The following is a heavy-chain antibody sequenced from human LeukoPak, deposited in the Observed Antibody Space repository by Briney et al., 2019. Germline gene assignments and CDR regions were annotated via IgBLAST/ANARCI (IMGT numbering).Heavy chain of an antibody. CDR3: AKDPGLCGDYYIDY. V-gene: IGHV3-23*01. Sequence: GGSLRLSCAASGFTCSSYAMSWDRQAPGHGLEWVSAISGSGDSTDYADSGKGRFTISRDKSKNTLDLQMNSLRAEDTPVYYCAKDPGLCGDYYIDYWGQGTQVTVSS. CDR1: GFTCSSYA. D-gene: IGHD4-17*01. J-gene: IGHJ4*02. CDR2: ISGSGDST.